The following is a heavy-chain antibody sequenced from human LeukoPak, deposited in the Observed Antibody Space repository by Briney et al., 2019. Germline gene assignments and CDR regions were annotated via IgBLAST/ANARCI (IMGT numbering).Heavy chain of an antibody. CDR3: PKGGYDPDYYFDY. J-gene: IGHJ4*02. CDR1: GFTFDDYA. V-gene: IGHV3-9*01. Sequence: GRSLRLSCAASGFTFDDYAMHWVRQAPGKGLEWVSGISWNSGSIGYADSVKGRFTISRDNAKNSLYLQMNSLRAEDTALYYCPKGGYDPDYYFDYWGQGTLVTVSS. D-gene: IGHD3-16*01. CDR2: ISWNSGSI.